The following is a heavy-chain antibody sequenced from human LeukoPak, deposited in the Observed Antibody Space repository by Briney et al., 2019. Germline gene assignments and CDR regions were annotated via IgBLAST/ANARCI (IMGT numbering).Heavy chain of an antibody. Sequence: PGGSLRLSCAASGFTFSSYAMHWVRQAPGKGLEWVAVISYDGSNKYYADSVKGRFTISRDNSKNALYLQMNSLRAEDTAVYYCARKGPQEWLVPWFDPWGQGTLVTVSS. J-gene: IGHJ5*02. CDR2: ISYDGSNK. V-gene: IGHV3-30*04. CDR3: ARKGPQEWLVPWFDP. D-gene: IGHD6-19*01. CDR1: GFTFSSYA.